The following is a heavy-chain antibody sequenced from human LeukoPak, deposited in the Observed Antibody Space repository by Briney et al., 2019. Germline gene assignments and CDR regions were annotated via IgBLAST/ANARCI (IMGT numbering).Heavy chain of an antibody. V-gene: IGHV3-30*04. CDR3: ARDRMAAY. Sequence: GGSLRLSCAASGFTFSSYAMHWVSQAPGKGLEWVAVISYDGSNKYYADSVKGRFTISRDNSKNTLYLQMNSLRAEDTAVYYCARDRMAAYWGQGTLVTVSS. CDR1: GFTFSSYA. J-gene: IGHJ4*02. CDR2: ISYDGSNK. D-gene: IGHD5-24*01.